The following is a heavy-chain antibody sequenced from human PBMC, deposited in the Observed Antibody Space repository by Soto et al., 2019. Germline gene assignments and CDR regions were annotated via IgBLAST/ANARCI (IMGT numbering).Heavy chain of an antibody. CDR1: GGTFSSYA. Sequence: GASVKVSCKASGGTFSSYAISWVRQAPGQGLEWMGGIIPIFGTANYAQKFQGRVTITADKSTSTAYMELSSLRSEDTAVYYCARDLGTYYYDSSGYSRYGMDVWGQGTTVTVS. V-gene: IGHV1-69*06. D-gene: IGHD3-22*01. J-gene: IGHJ6*02. CDR2: IIPIFGTA. CDR3: ARDLGTYYYDSSGYSRYGMDV.